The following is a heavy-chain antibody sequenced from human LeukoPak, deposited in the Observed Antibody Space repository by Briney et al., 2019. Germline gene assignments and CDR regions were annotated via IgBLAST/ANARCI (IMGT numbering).Heavy chain of an antibody. CDR2: ISGSGGST. Sequence: GGSLRLSCAASGFTFSSYAMSWVRQAPGKGLEWVSAISGSGGSTYCADSVKGRFTISRDNSKNTLYLQMNSLRAEDTAVYYCAKLGYYDSSGYYYNWGQGTLVTVSS. D-gene: IGHD3-22*01. J-gene: IGHJ4*02. CDR3: AKLGYYDSSGYYYN. CDR1: GFTFSSYA. V-gene: IGHV3-23*01.